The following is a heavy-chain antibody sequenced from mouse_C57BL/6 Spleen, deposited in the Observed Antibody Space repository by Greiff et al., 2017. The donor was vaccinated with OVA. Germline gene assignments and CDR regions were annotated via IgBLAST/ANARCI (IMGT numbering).Heavy chain of an antibody. D-gene: IGHD2-4*01. CDR3: ARIYYELYAMDY. CDR2: LWWDDDK. V-gene: IGHV8-8*01. Sequence: QVTLKECGPGILQPSQTLSLTCSFSGFSLSTFGMGVGWIRQPSGKGLEWLAHLWWDDDKYYNPALKSRLTISKDTSKNQVFLMIANVDTADTATYYCARIYYELYAMDYWGQGTSVTVSS. J-gene: IGHJ4*01. CDR1: GFSLSTFGMG.